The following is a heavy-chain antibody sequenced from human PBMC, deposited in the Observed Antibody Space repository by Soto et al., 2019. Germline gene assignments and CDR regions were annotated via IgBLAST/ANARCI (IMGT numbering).Heavy chain of an antibody. CDR1: GFTFSSYA. CDR2: ISGSGGST. CDR3: AKDRGFLEWFDY. D-gene: IGHD3-3*01. V-gene: IGHV3-23*01. J-gene: IGHJ4*02. Sequence: EVQLLESGGGLVQPGGSLRLSCAASGFTFSSYAMSWVRQAPGKGLEWVSAISGSGGSTYYADSVKGRFTISRDNSKNTLYRQMNSLRAEDTAVYYCAKDRGFLEWFDYWGQGTLVTVSS.